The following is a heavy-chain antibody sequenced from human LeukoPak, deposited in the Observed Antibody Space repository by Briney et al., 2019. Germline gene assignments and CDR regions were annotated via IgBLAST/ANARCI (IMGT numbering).Heavy chain of an antibody. Sequence: ASVTVSCKASGYTFTSYGISWVRQAPGQGLEWMGWMNPNSGNTGYAQKFQGRVTMTRNTSISAAYMELSSLRSEDTAVYYCAVTVAVAPHYYGMDVWGQGTTVTVSS. CDR1: GYTFTSYG. CDR2: MNPNSGNT. J-gene: IGHJ6*02. CDR3: AVTVAVAPHYYGMDV. V-gene: IGHV1-8*02. D-gene: IGHD6-19*01.